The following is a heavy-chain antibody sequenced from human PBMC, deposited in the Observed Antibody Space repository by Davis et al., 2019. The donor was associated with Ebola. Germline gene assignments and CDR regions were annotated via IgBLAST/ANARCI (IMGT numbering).Heavy chain of an antibody. D-gene: IGHD4-11*01. CDR1: GFTFSESW. CDR3: ARDNYWKLDY. Sequence: GESLKISYAASGFTFSESWMAWVRQAPGKGLEWLANMLHDGSEKYSAGPVKGRFTISRDNARNSFYLQMNSLRVEDTAVYYCARDNYWKLDYWGQGILVTVSS. CDR2: MLHDGSEK. J-gene: IGHJ4*02. V-gene: IGHV3-7*01.